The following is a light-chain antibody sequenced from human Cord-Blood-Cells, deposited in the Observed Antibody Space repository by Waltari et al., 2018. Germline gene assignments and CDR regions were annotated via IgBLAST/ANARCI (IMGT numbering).Light chain of an antibody. V-gene: IGLV1-51*01. CDR3: GTWDSSLSAYV. CDR1: RSNIGNNY. CDR2: DNN. Sequence: QSVLTQPPSVSAAPGQKVPISCSGSRSNIGNNYVSWYQQLPGTAPKLLIYDNNKRPSGIPDRFSGSKSGTSATLGITGLQTGDEADYYCGTWDSSLSAYVFGTGTKVTVL. J-gene: IGLJ1*01.